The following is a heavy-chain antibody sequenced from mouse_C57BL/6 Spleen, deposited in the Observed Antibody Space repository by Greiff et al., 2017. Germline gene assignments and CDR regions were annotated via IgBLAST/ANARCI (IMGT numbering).Heavy chain of an antibody. V-gene: IGHV1-69*01. Sequence: QVQLQQSGAELVMPGASVKLSCKASGYTFTSYWMHWVKQRPGQGLEWIGEIDPSDSYTNYNQKFKGKSTLTVDKSSSTASMQLSSLTSEDSAVYYCATFDYWGQGTTLTVSS. CDR1: GYTFTSYW. CDR2: IDPSDSYT. CDR3: ATFDY. J-gene: IGHJ2*01.